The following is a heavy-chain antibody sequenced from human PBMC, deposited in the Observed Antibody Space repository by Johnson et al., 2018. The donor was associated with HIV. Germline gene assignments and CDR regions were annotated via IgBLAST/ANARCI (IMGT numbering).Heavy chain of an antibody. CDR2: IYSGGST. Sequence: VQLVESGGGLIQPGGSLRLSCAASGFTVSSNYMSWVRQAPGKGLEWVSVIYSGGSTYYADSVKGRFIISRDNSKNTLYLQMNSLRAEDTALYYCARRSGITMISGDAFDIWGQGTMVTVSS. V-gene: IGHV3-53*01. CDR1: GFTVSSNY. D-gene: IGHD3-22*01. J-gene: IGHJ3*02. CDR3: ARRSGITMISGDAFDI.